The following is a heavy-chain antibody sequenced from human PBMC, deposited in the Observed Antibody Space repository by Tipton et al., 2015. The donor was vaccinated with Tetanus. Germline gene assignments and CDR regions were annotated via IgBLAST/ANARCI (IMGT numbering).Heavy chain of an antibody. Sequence: LSLTCTVSGGSISSYYWSWIRQPPGKGLEWIGYIYYSGSTNYNPSLKSRVTISVDTSKNQFSLKLSSVTAADTAVYYCARDLGYCSSTSCLYGMDVWGQGTTVTVSS. CDR2: IYYSGST. J-gene: IGHJ6*02. D-gene: IGHD2-2*01. CDR1: GGSISSYY. CDR3: ARDLGYCSSTSCLYGMDV. V-gene: IGHV4-59*01.